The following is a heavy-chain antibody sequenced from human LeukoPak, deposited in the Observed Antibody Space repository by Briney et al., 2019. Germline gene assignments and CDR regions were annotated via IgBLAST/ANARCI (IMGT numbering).Heavy chain of an antibody. CDR1: GYTFTGYY. CDR2: INPNCGGT. CDR3: ARLYCSGGSCHSPELGAYWFDP. J-gene: IGHJ5*02. V-gene: IGHV1-2*02. Sequence: ASVKVSCKASGYTFTGYYMHWVRQAPGQGLEWMGWINPNCGGTNYAQKLQGRVTMTTDTSTSTAYMELRSLRSDDTAVYYCARLYCSGGSCHSPELGAYWFDPWGQGTLVTVSS. D-gene: IGHD2-15*01.